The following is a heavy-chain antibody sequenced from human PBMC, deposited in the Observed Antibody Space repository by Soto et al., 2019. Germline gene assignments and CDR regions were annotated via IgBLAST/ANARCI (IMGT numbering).Heavy chain of an antibody. V-gene: IGHV1-18*01. J-gene: IGHJ3*02. CDR2: ISAYNGNT. D-gene: IGHD6-13*01. CDR3: ARDVSSRRALDAFDI. CDR1: GYTFTSYG. Sequence: GASVKVSCKASGYTFTSYGISWVRQAPGQGLEWMGWISAYNGNTNYAQKLQGRVTMTTDTSTSTAYMELRSLRSDDTAVYYCARDVSSRRALDAFDIWGQGTMVTVSS.